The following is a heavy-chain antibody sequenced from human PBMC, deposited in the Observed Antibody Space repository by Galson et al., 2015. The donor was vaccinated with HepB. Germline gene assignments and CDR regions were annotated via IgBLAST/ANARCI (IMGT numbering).Heavy chain of an antibody. CDR3: ARHPGRGSVGYAFDL. V-gene: IGHV4-59*08. CDR2: IYYNGDT. CDR1: HGSISNYY. D-gene: IGHD2-2*01. Sequence: ETLSLTCSVSHGSISNYYWSWIRQSPGNRLEWIGYIYYNGDTTYNPSLGYRVGMSVDTSVNQVSLWLTSVTAADTAVYYCARHPGRGSVGYAFDLWGQGTLVTVSA. J-gene: IGHJ4*02.